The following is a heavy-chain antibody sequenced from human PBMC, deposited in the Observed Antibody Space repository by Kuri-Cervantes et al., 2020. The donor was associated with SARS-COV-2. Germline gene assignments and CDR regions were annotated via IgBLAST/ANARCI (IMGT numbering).Heavy chain of an antibody. J-gene: IGHJ6*02. CDR2: IYYSGST. V-gene: IGHV4-61*01. D-gene: IGHD4-17*01. CDR3: ARDRHDYGDYCAPNRYYYYYGMDV. Sequence: ESLKISCPVSGGSVSSGSYYWSWIRQPPGKGLEWIGYIYYSGSTNYNPSLKSRVSISVDTSKNQFSLRLSSVTAADTAVYYCARDRHDYGDYCAPNRYYYYYGMDVWGQGTTVTVS. CDR1: GGSVSSGSYY.